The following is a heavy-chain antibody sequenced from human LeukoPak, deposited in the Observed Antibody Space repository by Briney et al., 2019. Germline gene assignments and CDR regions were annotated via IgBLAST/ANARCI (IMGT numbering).Heavy chain of an antibody. CDR2: IRSKSYGGTT. Sequence: GWSLRLSCTASGFTFGDYAMSWVRQAPGKGLEWVGFIRSKSYGGTTEYAASVKGRFTISRDDSKSIAYLQMNSLKTEDTAVYYCTSAFWSGYYSYYYYGMDVWGQGTTVTVSS. CDR3: TSAFWSGYYSYYYYGMDV. CDR1: GFTFGDYA. V-gene: IGHV3-49*04. D-gene: IGHD3-3*01. J-gene: IGHJ6*02.